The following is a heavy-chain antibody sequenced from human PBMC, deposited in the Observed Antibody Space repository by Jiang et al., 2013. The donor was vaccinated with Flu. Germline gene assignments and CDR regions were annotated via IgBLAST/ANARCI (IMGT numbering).Heavy chain of an antibody. D-gene: IGHD6-6*01. CDR2: IIPILGII. J-gene: IGHJ4*02. CDR3: ARDENGSSGFDY. Sequence: CKASGGTLNRHAISWVRQAPGQGLEWMGRIIPILGIINYSQRFQGRVTISADISSSTAYVELSRLRSEDTAVYYCARDENGSSGFDYWGQGTLVTVSS. V-gene: IGHV1-69*04. CDR1: GGTLNRHA.